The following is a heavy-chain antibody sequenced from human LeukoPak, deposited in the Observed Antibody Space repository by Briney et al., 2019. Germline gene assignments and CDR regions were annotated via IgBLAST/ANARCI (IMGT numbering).Heavy chain of an antibody. D-gene: IGHD2-15*01. CDR1: GDSISSGTYY. V-gene: IGHV4-61*02. CDR2: IYTSGST. CDR3: ARADCESGGNCHYFNY. J-gene: IGHJ4*02. Sequence: SETLSLTCTVSGDSISSGTYYWSWIRQPAGKGLEWIGRIYTSGSTNYNPSLKSQVTISLDTSKNQFSLKLSSVTAADTAVYFCARADCESGGNCHYFNYWGQGTLVTVSS.